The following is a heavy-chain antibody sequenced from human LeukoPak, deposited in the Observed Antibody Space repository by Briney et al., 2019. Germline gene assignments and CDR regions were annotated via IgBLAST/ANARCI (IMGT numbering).Heavy chain of an antibody. D-gene: IGHD6-19*01. CDR1: GFTFSSYA. V-gene: IGHV3-64D*09. CDR3: VPIAVARFFDY. J-gene: IGHJ4*02. CDR2: IKRNGSST. Sequence: GGSLRLSCSASGFTFSSYAMHWVRQAPGKGLEYVSAIKRNGSSTYYADSVKGRFTISRDNSKSTLYLQMSSLRAEDTAVYYCVPIAVARFFDYWGQGTLVTVPS.